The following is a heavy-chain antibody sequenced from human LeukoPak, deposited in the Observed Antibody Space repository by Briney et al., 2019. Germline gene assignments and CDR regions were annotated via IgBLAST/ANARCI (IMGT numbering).Heavy chain of an antibody. CDR3: AKGYCRGGVCYSLADC. J-gene: IGHJ4*02. D-gene: IGHD2-8*02. V-gene: IGHV3-23*01. CDR1: GFIFSSSW. Sequence: GGSLRLSCAASGFIFSSSWMTWVRQAPGKGLEWVSDISDSGGSTYYADSVKGRFTISRDNYKKTLYLQMNSLRAEDTAVYYCAKGYCRGGVCYSLADCWGQGTLVTVSS. CDR2: ISDSGGST.